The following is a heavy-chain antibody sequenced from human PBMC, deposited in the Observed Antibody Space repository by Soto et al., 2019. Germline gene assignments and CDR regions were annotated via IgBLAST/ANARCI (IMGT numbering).Heavy chain of an antibody. D-gene: IGHD2-2*01. J-gene: IGHJ5*02. CDR1: GDAIYIGGYY. Sequence: SETLSLTCTVSGDAIYIGGYYWTWIRQHPGKGLEWIGYIYHTGKTYYNPSLESRVTMSVDTSKNQFSLKLASVTAADTAVYYCARDGSSTASWIDPWGQGTLVTVSS. CDR3: ARDGSSTASWIDP. CDR2: IYHTGKT. V-gene: IGHV4-31*03.